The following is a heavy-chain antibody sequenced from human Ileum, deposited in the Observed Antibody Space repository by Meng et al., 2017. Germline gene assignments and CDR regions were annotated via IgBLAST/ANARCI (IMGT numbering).Heavy chain of an antibody. CDR3: ARHGGYSQDF. J-gene: IGHJ4*02. Sequence: ARLQGSGPGLGRPSGTLSLTCAVPSGSISSNTYWSWVRQPPGKGLEWIGQISHSGSAYYNPSLKSRVTMSVDKSKSQFSLMLTSVTAADTAIYYCARHGGYSQDFWGQGTLVTVSS. CDR2: ISHSGSA. D-gene: IGHD4-23*01. V-gene: IGHV4-4*02. CDR1: SGSISSNTY.